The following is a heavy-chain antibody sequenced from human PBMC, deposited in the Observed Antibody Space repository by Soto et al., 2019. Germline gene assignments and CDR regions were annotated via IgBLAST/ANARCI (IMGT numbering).Heavy chain of an antibody. Sequence: EVQLVESGGGLVQPGGSLRLSCAASGFTFSSYDMHWVRQATGKGLEWVSAIGTAGDPYYPGSVKGRFTISRENAKNSLYLQMNSLRAEDTALYYCAKDIGYGSEYYFDYWGQGTLVTVSS. CDR3: AKDIGYGSEYYFDY. CDR2: IGTAGDP. J-gene: IGHJ4*02. D-gene: IGHD3-10*01. CDR1: GFTFSSYD. V-gene: IGHV3-13*05.